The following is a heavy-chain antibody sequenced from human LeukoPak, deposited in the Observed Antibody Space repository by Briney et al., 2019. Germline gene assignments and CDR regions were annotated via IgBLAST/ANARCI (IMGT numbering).Heavy chain of an antibody. CDR2: ISSNGGST. V-gene: IGHV3-64*01. Sequence: GGSLRLSCAASGFTFSSYEMNWVRQAPGKGLEYVSAISSNGGSTYYANSVKGRFTISRDNSKNTLYLQMGSLRAEDMAVYYCARDSQSTFLEWLLGELDYWGQGTLVTVSS. J-gene: IGHJ4*02. CDR1: GFTFSSYE. CDR3: ARDSQSTFLEWLLGELDY. D-gene: IGHD3-3*01.